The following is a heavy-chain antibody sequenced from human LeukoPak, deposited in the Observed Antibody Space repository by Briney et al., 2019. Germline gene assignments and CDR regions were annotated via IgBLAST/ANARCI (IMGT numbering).Heavy chain of an antibody. CDR1: GGSISSGGYY. D-gene: IGHD6-19*01. V-gene: IGHV4-61*08. Sequence: PSETLSLTCAVSGGSISSGGYYWSWIRQPPGKGLEWIGYIYYSGSTNYNPSLKSRVTISVDTSKNQFSLKLSSVTAADTAVYYCARWAVAPQGAFDIWGQGTMVTVSS. J-gene: IGHJ3*02. CDR3: ARWAVAPQGAFDI. CDR2: IYYSGST.